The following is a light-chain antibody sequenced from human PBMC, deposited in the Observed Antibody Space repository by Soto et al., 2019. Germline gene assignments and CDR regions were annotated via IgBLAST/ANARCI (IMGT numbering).Light chain of an antibody. Sequence: DIRMTQSPSSLSASLGDRVTITFRASQSISSYLNWYQQKPGKAPKLLIYAASSLQSGVPSRFSGSGSGTDFTLTISSLQPEDFATYYCQQSYSTPRTFGQGTKVDIK. CDR1: QSISSY. V-gene: IGKV1-39*01. CDR3: QQSYSTPRT. CDR2: AAS. J-gene: IGKJ1*01.